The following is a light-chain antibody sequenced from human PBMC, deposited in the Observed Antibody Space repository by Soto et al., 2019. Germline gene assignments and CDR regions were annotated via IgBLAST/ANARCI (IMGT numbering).Light chain of an antibody. CDR1: TSNIGSHS. J-gene: IGLJ1*01. Sequence: QSVLTQPPSASGTPGQRVTISCSGSTSNIGSHSVNWFQHLPGTAPKLLIITNNQRPSGVPDRFSGYKSGTSASLVISGLQSEDEADYYCATWDDSLKGVFGTGTKGHRP. CDR3: ATWDDSLKGV. CDR2: TNN. V-gene: IGLV1-44*01.